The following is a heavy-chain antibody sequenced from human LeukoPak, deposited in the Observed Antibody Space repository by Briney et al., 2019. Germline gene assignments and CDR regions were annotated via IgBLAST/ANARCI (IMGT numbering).Heavy chain of an antibody. D-gene: IGHD3-3*01. CDR1: GGSISSYY. CDR2: IYYSGST. CDR3: ARHAFSRFNYDFWSGYYTSFDY. J-gene: IGHJ4*02. V-gene: IGHV4-59*08. Sequence: PSETLSLTCTVSGGSISSYYWSWIRQPPGKGLEWIGYIYYSGSTNYNPSLKSRVTISVDTSKNQFSLKLSSVTAADTAVYYCARHAFSRFNYDFWSGYYTSFDYWGQGTLVTVSS.